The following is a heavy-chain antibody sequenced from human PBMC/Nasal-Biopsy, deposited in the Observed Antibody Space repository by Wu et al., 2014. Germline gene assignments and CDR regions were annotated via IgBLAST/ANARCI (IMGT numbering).Heavy chain of an antibody. D-gene: IGHD3-22*01. V-gene: IGHV3-11*01. CDR3: ARSLAYYYDSSGYYGY. CDR1: SDYY. CDR2: ISSSGSTI. Sequence: SDYYMSWIRQAPGKGLEWVSYISSSGSTIYYADSVKGRFTISRDNAKNSLYLQMNSLRAEDTAVYYCARSLAYYYDSSGYYGYWGQGTLVTVSS. J-gene: IGHJ4*02.